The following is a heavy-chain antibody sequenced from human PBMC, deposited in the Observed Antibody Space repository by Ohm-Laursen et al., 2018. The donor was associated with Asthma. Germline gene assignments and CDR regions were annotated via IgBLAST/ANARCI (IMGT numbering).Heavy chain of an antibody. D-gene: IGHD3-22*01. Sequence: SLRLSCSASGFTFRSYAMSWVRQAPGKGLEWVSAISGGGDNTNYADSVKGRFTISRDESKNTLFLQMNSLRAEDTALYYCAKGDLGWYGNSAYSHWGQGTLVTVSS. CDR3: AKGDLGWYGNSAYSH. V-gene: IGHV3-23*01. CDR2: ISGGGDNT. J-gene: IGHJ4*02. CDR1: GFTFRSYA.